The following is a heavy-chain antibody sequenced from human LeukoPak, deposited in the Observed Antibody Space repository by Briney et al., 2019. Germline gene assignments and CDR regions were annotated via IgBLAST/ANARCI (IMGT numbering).Heavy chain of an antibody. D-gene: IGHD3-22*01. Sequence: PSETLSLTCAVSGYSIRIGYYWGWIRQPPGKGLEWIGSIYHSGSTYYNPSLKSRVTISVDTSKNQFSLKLSSVTAADTAVYYCARVDTYDYYDSSGSPKRAFDYWGQGTLVTVSS. V-gene: IGHV4-38-2*01. CDR2: IYHSGST. J-gene: IGHJ4*02. CDR1: GYSIRIGYY. CDR3: ARVDTYDYYDSSGSPKRAFDY.